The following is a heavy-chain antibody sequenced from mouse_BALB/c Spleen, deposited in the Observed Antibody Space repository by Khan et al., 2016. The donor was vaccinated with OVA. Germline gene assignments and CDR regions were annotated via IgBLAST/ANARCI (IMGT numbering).Heavy chain of an antibody. D-gene: IGHD2-10*01. CDR1: GFSLTNYG. CDR2: IWRDGST. V-gene: IGHV2-6-1*01. Sequence: QVQLKQSGPGLVAPSQSLSITCTISGFSLTNYGVHWVRQPPGKGLEWLLVIWRDGSTTYNSALKSRLTISKDNSKSQVFLKMNSLQTDDTAVYFCARQPYYHYNIMDYWGQGTSVTVSS. CDR3: ARQPYYHYNIMDY. J-gene: IGHJ4*01.